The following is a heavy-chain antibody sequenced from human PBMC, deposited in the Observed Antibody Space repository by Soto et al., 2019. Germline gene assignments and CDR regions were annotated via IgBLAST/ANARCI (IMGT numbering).Heavy chain of an antibody. J-gene: IGHJ6*02. Sequence: EVQLVESGGGLVQPGGSLRLSCAASGFPFSSFHMNWFGQVPGRGLEWVAYITSSSDTIYYSDSVKGRFTISRDNGKNSLFLQMNSLRDEDTAVYYCARVVVVIPPGYYYAMDVWGQGTTVTVSS. V-gene: IGHV3-48*02. CDR2: ITSSSDTI. D-gene: IGHD3-22*01. CDR3: ARVVVVIPPGYYYAMDV. CDR1: GFPFSSFH.